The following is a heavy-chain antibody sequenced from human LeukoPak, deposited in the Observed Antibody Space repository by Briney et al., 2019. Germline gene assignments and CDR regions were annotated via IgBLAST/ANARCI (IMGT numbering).Heavy chain of an antibody. D-gene: IGHD2-21*02. CDR1: GFTFSSYG. J-gene: IGHJ4*02. Sequence: GSLRLSCAASGFTFSSYGMHWVRQAPGKGLEWVAVISYDGSNKYYADSVKGRFTISRDNSKNTLYLQMNSLRAEDTAVYYCAKEGRCGGDCYFDYWGQGTLVTVSS. V-gene: IGHV3-30*18. CDR3: AKEGRCGGDCYFDY. CDR2: ISYDGSNK.